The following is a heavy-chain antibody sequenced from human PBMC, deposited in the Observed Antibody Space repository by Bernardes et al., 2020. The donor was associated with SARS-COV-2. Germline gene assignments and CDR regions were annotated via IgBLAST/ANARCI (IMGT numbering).Heavy chain of an antibody. J-gene: IGHJ4*01. D-gene: IGHD1-7*01. CDR2: ISGSGDNT. Sequence: GGSLRLSCAASGFTFSSYAMTWVRQAPGKGLEWVSIISGSGDNTYYVESVRGRFTISRDNSKNTLFLQMNSLRVEDTAVYYCAQNGNWDYWGHGTLVTVSS. CDR1: GFTFSSYA. V-gene: IGHV3-23*01. CDR3: AQNGNWDY.